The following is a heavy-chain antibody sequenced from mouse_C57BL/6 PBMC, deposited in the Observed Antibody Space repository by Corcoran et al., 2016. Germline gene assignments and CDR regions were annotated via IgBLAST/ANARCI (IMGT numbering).Heavy chain of an antibody. CDR1: GYAFSSYW. CDR2: IYPGDGDT. CDR3: ARGYYYGSIYTFAY. V-gene: IGHV1-80*01. D-gene: IGHD1-1*01. J-gene: IGHJ3*01. Sequence: QVQLQQSGAELVKPGASVKISCKASGYAFSSYWMNWVKQRPGKGLEWIGQIYPGDGDTNYNGKFKGKATLTADKSSSTAYMQLSSLTSEDSAVYFCARGYYYGSIYTFAYWGQGTLVTVSA.